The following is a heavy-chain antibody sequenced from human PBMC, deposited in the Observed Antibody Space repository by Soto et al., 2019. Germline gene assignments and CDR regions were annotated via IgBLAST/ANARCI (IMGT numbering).Heavy chain of an antibody. V-gene: IGHV3-48*03. Sequence: HPGGSLRLSCAASGFTFSSYEMNWVRQSPGKGLEWVSYISSSGSTIYYADSVKGRFTISRDNAKNSLYLQMNSLRAEDTAVYYCARLVGDHAFDIWGQGTMVTVSS. J-gene: IGHJ3*02. CDR1: GFTFSSYE. CDR2: ISSSGSTI. CDR3: ARLVGDHAFDI. D-gene: IGHD3-10*01.